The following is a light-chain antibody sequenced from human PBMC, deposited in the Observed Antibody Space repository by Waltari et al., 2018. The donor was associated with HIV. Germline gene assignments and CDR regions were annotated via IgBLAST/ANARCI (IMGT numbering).Light chain of an antibody. V-gene: IGLV1-40*01. CDR3: QSYDSSLSVWV. J-gene: IGLJ3*02. Sequence: QSVLTQPPSVSGAPGPRVTISCTGSSPNIGAGYDVHWYQQMPGTAPKLLIYGNSHRPSGVPDRFSGSKSGTSASLAITGLQAEDEADYYCQSYDSSLSVWVFGGGTKLTVL. CDR1: SPNIGAGYD. CDR2: GNS.